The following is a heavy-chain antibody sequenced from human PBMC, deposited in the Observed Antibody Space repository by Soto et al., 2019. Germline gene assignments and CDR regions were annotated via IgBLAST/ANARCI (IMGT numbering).Heavy chain of an antibody. Sequence: GGSLRLSCAASGFTFSSYGMHWVRQAPGKGLEWVAVISYDGSNKYYADSVKGRFTISRDNSKNTLYLKMNSLRAEDTAVYYCAKEFSGSYYLDYWGQGTLVTVSS. CDR2: ISYDGSNK. J-gene: IGHJ4*02. V-gene: IGHV3-30*18. CDR1: GFTFSSYG. D-gene: IGHD1-26*01. CDR3: AKEFSGSYYLDY.